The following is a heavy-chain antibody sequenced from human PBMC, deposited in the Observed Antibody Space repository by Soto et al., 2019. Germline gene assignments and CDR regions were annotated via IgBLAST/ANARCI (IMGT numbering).Heavy chain of an antibody. D-gene: IGHD5-18*01. J-gene: IGHJ4*02. Sequence: GGSLRRSFAASGFTFSSYGMPWVRQAPGKGLEWVADVSYDGSNKNYADSVKGRFTISRDNSKNTLYLQMNSLRAEDTAVYYCAKVNERWSHLTRPFDYWGQGTLVTVSS. CDR3: AKVNERWSHLTRPFDY. CDR1: GFTFSSYG. V-gene: IGHV3-30*18. CDR2: VSYDGSNK.